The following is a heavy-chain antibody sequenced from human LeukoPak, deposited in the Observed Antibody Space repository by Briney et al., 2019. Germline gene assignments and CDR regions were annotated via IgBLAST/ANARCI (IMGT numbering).Heavy chain of an antibody. J-gene: IGHJ3*01. CDR2: INTKSDAT. D-gene: IGHD7-27*01. CDR1: GYTFTAYY. Sequence: ASVKVSCKASGYTFTAYYIHWVRQAPGQGLGWMGYINTKSDATIYAQKFQGRVTMARDTSISTVYMELSRLRFDDTAVYYCAKVKPGAFDLWGQGTVVTVSS. CDR3: AKVKPGAFDL. V-gene: IGHV1-2*02.